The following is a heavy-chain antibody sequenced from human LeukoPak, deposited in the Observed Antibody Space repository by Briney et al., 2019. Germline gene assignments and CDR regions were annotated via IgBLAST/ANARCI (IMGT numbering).Heavy chain of an antibody. J-gene: IGHJ4*02. CDR1: GGSISSGDYY. Sequence: SETLSLTCTVSGGSISSGDYYWSWIRQPPGKGLEWIGYIYYSGSTYYNPSLKSRVTISVDTSKNQFSLKLSSVTAADTAVYYCARESWSGPLDYWGQGTLVTVSS. V-gene: IGHV4-30-4*08. CDR2: IYYSGST. CDR3: ARESWSGPLDY. D-gene: IGHD3-3*01.